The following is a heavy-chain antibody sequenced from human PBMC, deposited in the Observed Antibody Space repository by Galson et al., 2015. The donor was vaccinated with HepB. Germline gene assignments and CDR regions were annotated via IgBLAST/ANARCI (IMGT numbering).Heavy chain of an antibody. V-gene: IGHV3-43*01. CDR2: ISWDGGSA. CDR1: GFTFDDYT. J-gene: IGHJ4*02. Sequence: SLRLSCAASGFTFDDYTMHWVRHAPGKGLEWVSLISWDGGSAYYADSVKGRFTISRDNSKNSLYLQMNSLRTEDTALYYCAKDGGSGYDLSFDYWGQGTLVTVSS. D-gene: IGHD5-12*01. CDR3: AKDGGSGYDLSFDY.